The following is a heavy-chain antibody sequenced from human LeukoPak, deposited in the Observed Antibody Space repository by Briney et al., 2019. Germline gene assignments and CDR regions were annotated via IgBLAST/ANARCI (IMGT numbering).Heavy chain of an antibody. CDR1: GFTFSSYA. D-gene: IGHD3-22*01. J-gene: IGHJ4*02. V-gene: IGHV3-20*04. Sequence: PGGSLRLSCAASGFTFSSYAMSWVRQAPGKGLEWVSFINWNGGSTGYADSVKGRFTISRDNAKNSLYLQMNSLRAEDTALYYCARENYYYDNTGYTTFDYWGQGTLVTVSS. CDR3: ARENYYYDNTGYTTFDY. CDR2: INWNGGST.